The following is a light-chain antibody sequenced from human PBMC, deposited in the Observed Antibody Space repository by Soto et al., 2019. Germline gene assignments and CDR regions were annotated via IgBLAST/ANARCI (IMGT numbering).Light chain of an antibody. V-gene: IGKV1-12*01. CDR1: QDIGRR. CDR2: AAS. CDR3: LQLYSFPRT. J-gene: IGKJ1*01. Sequence: DIPMTQSPSSVSASIGDRVTITCRASQDIGRRLAWFQQKPGKAPKYLIQAASSLQGGVPSKFSGSGSGTDFTLTINTLHPEDFATYYCLQLYSFPRTFGQGTKVEIK.